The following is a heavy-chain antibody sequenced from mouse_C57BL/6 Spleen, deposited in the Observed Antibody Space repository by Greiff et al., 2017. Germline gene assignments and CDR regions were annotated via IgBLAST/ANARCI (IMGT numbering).Heavy chain of an antibody. CDR1: GYTFTSYW. D-gene: IGHD4-1*02. J-gene: IGHJ3*01. Sequence: QVQLQQPGAELVKPGASVKLSCKASGYTFTSYWMQWVKQRPGQGLEWIGEIDPSDSYTNYNQKFKGKATLTVDTSSSTAYMQLRSLTADDSAVYYCAGAPTGTGAWFGYWGQGALVTVSA. CDR3: AGAPTGTGAWFGY. V-gene: IGHV1-50*01. CDR2: IDPSDSYT.